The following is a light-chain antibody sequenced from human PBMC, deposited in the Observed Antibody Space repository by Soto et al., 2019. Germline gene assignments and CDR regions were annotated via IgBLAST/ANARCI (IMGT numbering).Light chain of an antibody. CDR2: GNS. CDR3: QSYDSSQSGWV. V-gene: IGLV1-40*01. Sequence: QSVLTQPPSVSGAPGQRVTISCTGSSSNIGAGYDVHWYQQLPGTARKLLIYGNSNRPSGVPDRFSGSKSGTSASLAITGLQAEDEADYYCQSYDSSQSGWVFGGGTKLTVL. J-gene: IGLJ3*02. CDR1: SSNIGAGYD.